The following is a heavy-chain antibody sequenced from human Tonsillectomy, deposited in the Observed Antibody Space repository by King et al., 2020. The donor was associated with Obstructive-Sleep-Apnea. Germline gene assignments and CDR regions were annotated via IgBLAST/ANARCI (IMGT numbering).Heavy chain of an antibody. CDR2: MYYSGNT. J-gene: IGHJ4*02. Sequence: HVQLQESGPGLVKPSETLSLTCTVSGGSISNYYWSWIRQPPGKGLEWIGYMYYSGNTNFNPSLKSRGTISADTSKIQFSLRLSSVTAADTAVYYCARHRGVEDYGDYGDYFDYWGQGTLVTVSS. CDR1: GGSISNYY. CDR3: ARHRGVEDYGDYGDYFDY. V-gene: IGHV4-59*08. D-gene: IGHD4-17*01.